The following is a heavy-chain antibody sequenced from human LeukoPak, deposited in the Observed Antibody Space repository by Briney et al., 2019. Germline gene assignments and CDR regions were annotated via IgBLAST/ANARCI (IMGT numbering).Heavy chain of an antibody. CDR2: FDPEDGET. CDR3: AKLGLRLDARSLDY. Sequence: ASVKVSCKVSGYTLTELSMHWVRQAPGKGLEWMGGFDPEDGETIYAQKFQGRVTMTEDTSTDTAYMELRSLRSDDTAVYYCAKLGLRLDARSLDYWGQGTLVTVSS. D-gene: IGHD4/OR15-4a*01. CDR1: GYTLTELS. J-gene: IGHJ4*02. V-gene: IGHV1-24*01.